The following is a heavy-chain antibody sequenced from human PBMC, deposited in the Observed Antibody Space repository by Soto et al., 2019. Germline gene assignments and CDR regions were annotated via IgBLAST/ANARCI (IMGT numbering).Heavy chain of an antibody. CDR3: ARLKGETDAFDI. CDR2: IYYSGST. Sequence: PSETLSLTCTVSGDSISSDYYYWGWIRQPPGKGLEWIGSIYYSGSTYYNPSLKSRVTISVDTSKNQFSLKLSSVTAADTAVYYCARLKGETDAFDIWGQGTMVTVSS. J-gene: IGHJ3*02. CDR1: GDSISSDYYY. V-gene: IGHV4-39*01.